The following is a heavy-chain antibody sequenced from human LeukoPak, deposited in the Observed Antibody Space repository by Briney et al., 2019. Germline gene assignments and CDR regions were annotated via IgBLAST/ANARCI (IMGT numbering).Heavy chain of an antibody. CDR1: GFTFSSYW. V-gene: IGHV3-7*01. CDR3: ARGVTTGVDAFDI. Sequence: GGSLRLSCAASGFTFSSYWMTWVRQAPGKGLEWVDNINQDGSEKYYVDSMKGRFTISRDNAKNSLYLEMNSLRAEDTAVYYCARGVTTGVDAFDIWGQGTMVSASS. J-gene: IGHJ3*02. D-gene: IGHD4-17*01. CDR2: INQDGSEK.